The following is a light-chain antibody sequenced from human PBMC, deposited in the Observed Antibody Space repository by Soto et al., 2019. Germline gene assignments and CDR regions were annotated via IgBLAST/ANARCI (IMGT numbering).Light chain of an antibody. V-gene: IGKV1-17*01. J-gene: IGKJ1*01. CDR1: LGIRCD. CDR3: LQHSSYPRT. CDR2: AAF. Sequence: DIQGTQSPSSLSASVGDRVTITSRARLGIRCDLGWFQQKFGKAPKRLIFAAFSIQRGVPSSFSGSGSRSEFTLTISRLQPEYVANSYCLQHSSYPRTFGHGTQGEIK.